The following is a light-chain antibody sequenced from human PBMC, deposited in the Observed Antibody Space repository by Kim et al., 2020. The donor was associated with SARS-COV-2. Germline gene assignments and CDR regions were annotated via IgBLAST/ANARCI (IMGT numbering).Light chain of an antibody. CDR3: QQYYSTPPYT. CDR2: WAS. V-gene: IGKV4-1*01. Sequence: ATINCKSSQSVLCSSNNKNYLAWYQQKPGQPPKLLIYWASTRESGVPDRFSGSGSGTDSTLTISSLQAEDVAVYYCQQYYSTPPYTFGQGTKLEI. CDR1: QSVLCSSNNKNY. J-gene: IGKJ2*01.